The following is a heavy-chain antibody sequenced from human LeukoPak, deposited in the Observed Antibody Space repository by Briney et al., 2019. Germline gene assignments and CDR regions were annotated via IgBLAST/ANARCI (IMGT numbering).Heavy chain of an antibody. V-gene: IGHV4-39*07. CDR3: ARWLQPRYYFDY. Sequence: SETLSLTCTVSGGSISSYYWGWIRQPPGKGLEWIGSIYYSGSTYYNPSLKSRVTISVDTSKNQFSLKLSSVTAADTAVYYCARWLQPRYYFDYWGQGTLVTVSS. J-gene: IGHJ4*02. CDR1: GGSISSYY. D-gene: IGHD5-24*01. CDR2: IYYSGST.